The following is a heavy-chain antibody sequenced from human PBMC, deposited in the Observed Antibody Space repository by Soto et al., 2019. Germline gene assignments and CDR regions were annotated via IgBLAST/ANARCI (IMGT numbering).Heavy chain of an antibody. CDR2: ISRSGGST. CDR3: ARDRPDGEPPAYQPMFDY. Sequence: GGSLRLACAASGFTFSTYAMSWVRQAPGKGLEWVSAISRSGGSTYYADSVKGRFTVSRDNAQNTLYLQMNSLRAEDTAVYYCARDRPDGEPPAYQPMFDYWGQGTLVTVSS. J-gene: IGHJ4*02. D-gene: IGHD2-2*01. CDR1: GFTFSTYA. V-gene: IGHV3-23*01.